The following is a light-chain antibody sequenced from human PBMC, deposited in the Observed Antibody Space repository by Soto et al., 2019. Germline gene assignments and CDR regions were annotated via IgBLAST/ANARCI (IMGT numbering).Light chain of an antibody. Sequence: EILLTQSPGTLSLSPGERATLSCRASQSVSSNYLAWYQQKPGQAPRLLIYGASSRATGIPDRFSGSGSGTDFTLTIRRLEPEDFAVYYCQQYGSSYPWTFGQGTRWIS. J-gene: IGKJ1*01. CDR3: QQYGSSYPWT. V-gene: IGKV3-20*01. CDR2: GAS. CDR1: QSVSSNY.